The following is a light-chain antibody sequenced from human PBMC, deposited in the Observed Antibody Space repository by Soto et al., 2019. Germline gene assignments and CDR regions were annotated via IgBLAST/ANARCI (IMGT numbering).Light chain of an antibody. J-gene: IGLJ2*01. Sequence: QSALTQPPSASGSPGQSVTISCTGTCSDVGGYNYVSWYQQHPGKVPKLMIYEVNKRPSGVPDRFSGSKSGNTASLTVSGLQAEDEADYYCSSYGGSNNLIFGGGTKLTVL. CDR2: EVN. CDR1: CSDVGGYNY. V-gene: IGLV2-8*01. CDR3: SSYGGSNNLI.